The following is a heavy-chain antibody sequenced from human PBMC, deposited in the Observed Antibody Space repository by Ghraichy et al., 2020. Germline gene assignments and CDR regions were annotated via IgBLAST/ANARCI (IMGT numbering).Heavy chain of an antibody. CDR1: GFTFSSHG. D-gene: IGHD4-11*01. CDR2: IWYDGSNK. CDR3: ARWADYKRFDP. J-gene: IGHJ5*02. Sequence: GGSLRLSCAASGFTFSSHGMHWVRQAPGKGLEWVAVIWYDGSNKYYADSVKGRFTISRDNSKNTLDLQMNSLTAEDSAVYYCARWADYKRFDPWGQGTLVTVSS. V-gene: IGHV3-33*08.